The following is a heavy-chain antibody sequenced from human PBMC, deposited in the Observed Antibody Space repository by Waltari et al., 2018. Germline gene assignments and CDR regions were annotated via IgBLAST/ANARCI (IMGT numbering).Heavy chain of an antibody. CDR2: ISSDGSGK. V-gene: IGHV3-30*18. Sequence: QVEASGGGVVQPGGSLRLSCVASGYPFNNSGMHWVRQAPGKGLEWLAVISSDGSGKYYADSVKGRFTMSRDNSKNTVYLQMNSLRPEDTAVYYCAKAGGIYNYPLDPWGQGTLVTVSS. CDR3: AKAGGIYNYPLDP. CDR1: GYPFNNSG. D-gene: IGHD1-26*01. J-gene: IGHJ5*02.